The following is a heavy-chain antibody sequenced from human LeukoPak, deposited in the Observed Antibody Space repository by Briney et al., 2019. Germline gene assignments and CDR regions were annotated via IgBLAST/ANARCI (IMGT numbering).Heavy chain of an antibody. D-gene: IGHD3-22*01. V-gene: IGHV3-23*01. CDR3: AKVAGISMIVVVSRGYFDY. CDR2: ISASGENT. CDR1: GFTFSSYG. J-gene: IGHJ4*02. Sequence: GRSLRLSCAASGFTFSSYGMHWVRQAPGKGLEWVSAISASGENTYYEDSVKGRFTISRDNSKNTLYLQMNSLRAEDTAVYYCAKVAGISMIVVVSRGYFDYWGQGTLVTVSS.